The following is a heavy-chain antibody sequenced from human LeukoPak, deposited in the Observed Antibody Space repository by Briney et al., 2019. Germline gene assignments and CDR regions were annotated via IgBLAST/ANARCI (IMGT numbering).Heavy chain of an antibody. CDR1: GFTFSGYI. V-gene: IGHV3-30*03. CDR2: ISYDGTGP. Sequence: PGTSLRLSCAASGFTFSGYIFHWVRQPPGQGLEWVTVISYDGTGPHYADSVKGRFTISRDNAMNTVYLQMNSLRPEDTAVYYCARQNPATSGLNYWGQGTLLTVSS. CDR3: ARQNPATSGLNY. D-gene: IGHD2-15*01. J-gene: IGHJ4*02.